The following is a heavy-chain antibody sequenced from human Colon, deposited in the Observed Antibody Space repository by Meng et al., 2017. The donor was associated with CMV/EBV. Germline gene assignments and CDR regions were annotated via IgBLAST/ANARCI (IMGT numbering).Heavy chain of an antibody. CDR2: ISSSSSTI. J-gene: IGHJ4*02. CDR3: ARGGGYNWNGRPYYFDY. D-gene: IGHD1-1*01. Sequence: GGSLRLSCAASGLTFSNFAINWVRQAPGKGLEWVSYISSSSSTIYYADSVKGRFTISRDNAKNSLYLQMNSLRAEDTAVYYCARGGGYNWNGRPYYFDYWGQGTLVTVSS. CDR1: GLTFSNFA. V-gene: IGHV3-48*04.